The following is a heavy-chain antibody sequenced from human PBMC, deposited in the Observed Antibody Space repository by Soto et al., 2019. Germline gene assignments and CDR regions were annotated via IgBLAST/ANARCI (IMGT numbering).Heavy chain of an antibody. CDR2: VHGGGDNS. CDR3: AKGRVSESPGPDS. CDR1: GFTFNTHA. Sequence: EVQLLESGGTMVFPGGYLRLSCAASGFTFNTHAMIWVRQAPGKGLEWVSVVHGGGDNSYYADSVKGRFTVSRDNAKNLVYLEMTSLTVEDTAVYYCAKGRVSESPGPDSWGQGTLVIVSS. D-gene: IGHD1-26*01. V-gene: IGHV3-23*01. J-gene: IGHJ4*02.